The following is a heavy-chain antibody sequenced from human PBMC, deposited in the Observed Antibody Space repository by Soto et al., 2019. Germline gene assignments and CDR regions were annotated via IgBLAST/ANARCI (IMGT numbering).Heavy chain of an antibody. V-gene: IGHV3-30*18. Sequence: QVQLVESGGGVVQPGRSLRLSCAASGFNFSSYGMHWVRQAPGKGLEWVAVISYDGSNKYYADSVKGRFTISRDNSKNTRYLQMNSLRAEDTAVYYCAKGDCGGDCYSFDAFDIWGQGTMVTVSS. CDR2: ISYDGSNK. D-gene: IGHD2-21*02. CDR3: AKGDCGGDCYSFDAFDI. CDR1: GFNFSSYG. J-gene: IGHJ3*02.